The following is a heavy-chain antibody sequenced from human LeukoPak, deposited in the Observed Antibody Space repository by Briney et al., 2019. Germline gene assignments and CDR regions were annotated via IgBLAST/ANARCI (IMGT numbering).Heavy chain of an antibody. CDR1: GGSFSGYY. J-gene: IGHJ4*02. CDR3: ARIRGYSSSWYPLDDY. Sequence: SETLSLTCAVHGGSFSGYYWSWIRQPPGKGLEWIGEINHSGSTNYNPSLKSRVTISVDTSKNQFSLKLSSVTAADTAVYYCARIRGYSSSWYPLDDYWGQGTLVTVSS. CDR2: INHSGST. V-gene: IGHV4-34*01. D-gene: IGHD6-13*01.